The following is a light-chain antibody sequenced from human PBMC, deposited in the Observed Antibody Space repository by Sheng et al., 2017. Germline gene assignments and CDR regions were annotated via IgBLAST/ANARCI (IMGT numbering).Light chain of an antibody. CDR1: QSISSSH. V-gene: IGKV3-20*01. CDR3: HQYGSSLGT. Sequence: EIVLTQSPGTLSLSPGERATLSCRASQSISSSHLAWYQQKAGQAPRLLIYAESSRPTGIPDRFSGSGSGTDFTLTINRLEPEDFAVYYCHQYGSSLGTFGPGTKVEIK. J-gene: IGKJ3*01. CDR2: AES.